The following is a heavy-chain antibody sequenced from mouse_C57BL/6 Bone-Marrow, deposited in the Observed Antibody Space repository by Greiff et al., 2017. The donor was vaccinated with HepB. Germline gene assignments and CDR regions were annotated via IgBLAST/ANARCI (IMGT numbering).Heavy chain of an antibody. CDR1: GFNIKNTY. J-gene: IGHJ2*01. CDR3: APSYYGSSYYFDY. D-gene: IGHD1-1*01. Sequence: EVQLVESVAELVRPGASVKLSCTASGFNIKNTYMHWVKQRPEQGLEWIGRIDPANGNTKYAPKFQGKATITADTSSNTAYLQLSSLTSEDTAIYYCAPSYYGSSYYFDYWGQGTTLTVSS. CDR2: IDPANGNT. V-gene: IGHV14-3*01.